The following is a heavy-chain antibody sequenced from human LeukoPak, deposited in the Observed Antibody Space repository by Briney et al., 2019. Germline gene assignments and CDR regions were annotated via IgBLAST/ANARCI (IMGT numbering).Heavy chain of an antibody. CDR3: AKGYGDSSRPHYDF. CDR2: LTWNSNII. J-gene: IGHJ4*02. V-gene: IGHV3-9*01. D-gene: IGHD3-22*01. CDR1: GLTFHHYA. Sequence: GRSLRLSCEASGLTFHHYAMHWVRLAPGKGLEWVSGLTWNSNIIGYADSVKGRFTISRDNAKNSLYLHMTSLRLEDTALYYCAKGYGDSSRPHYDFWGRGTLVSVSS.